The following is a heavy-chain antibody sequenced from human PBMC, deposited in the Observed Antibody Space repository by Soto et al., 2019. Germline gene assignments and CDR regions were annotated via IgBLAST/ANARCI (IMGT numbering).Heavy chain of an antibody. CDR2: IYYSGST. J-gene: IGHJ4*02. D-gene: IGHD3-3*01. Sequence: PSETLSLTCTVSGGSISSYYWSWIRQPPGKGLEWIGYIYYSGSTNYNPSLKSRVTISVDTSKNQFSLKLSSVTAADTAVYYCARSYYDFCSGSTTRAFDYWGQGTLVTVSS. V-gene: IGHV4-59*08. CDR1: GGSISSYY. CDR3: ARSYYDFCSGSTTRAFDY.